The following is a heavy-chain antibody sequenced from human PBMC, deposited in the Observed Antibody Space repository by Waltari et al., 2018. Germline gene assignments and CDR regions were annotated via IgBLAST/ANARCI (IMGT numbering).Heavy chain of an antibody. V-gene: IGHV1-69*11. J-gene: IGHJ4*02. CDR1: GGTFDKYA. D-gene: IGHD6-13*01. Sequence: QVHQVQSGAEVKRPGSSVKVSCTSSGGTFDKYAISWVRQAPGPGLEGEGGVRQAPGQGLEWRGGVIPVLGGGNYAPKFRGRVTITADESTDTAYMELSSLRSEDTAIYYCAKDHAAMKYSSTFDYWGQGTLVIVSS. CDR3: AKDHAAMKYSSTFDY. CDR2: VIPVLGGG.